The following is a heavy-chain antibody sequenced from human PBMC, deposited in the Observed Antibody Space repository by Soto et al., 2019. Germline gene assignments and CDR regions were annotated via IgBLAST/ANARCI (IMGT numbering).Heavy chain of an antibody. V-gene: IGHV1-69*13. CDR3: AVGSVDIVPTGMKPFDP. J-gene: IGHJ5*02. D-gene: IGHD5-12*01. CDR1: GYTFTSYA. CDR2: IIPIFGTA. Sequence: SVKVSCKASGYTFTSYAMHWVRQAPGQGLEWMGGIIPIFGTANYAQKFQGRVTITADESTSTAYMELSSLRSEDTAIYYCAVGSVDIVPTGMKPFDPWGQGTLVTVSS.